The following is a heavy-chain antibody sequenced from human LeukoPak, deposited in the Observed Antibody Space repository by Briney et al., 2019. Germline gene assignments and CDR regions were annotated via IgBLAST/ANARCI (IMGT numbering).Heavy chain of an antibody. CDR3: ARDDSSWYWFDP. V-gene: IGHV4-39*07. CDR1: GGSISSSSYY. CDR2: IYYSGST. J-gene: IGHJ5*02. D-gene: IGHD6-13*01. Sequence: PSETLSLTCTVSGGSISSSSYYWGWIRQPPGKGLEWIGSIYYSGSTYYNPSLKSRVTISADTSKNQFSLKLSSVTAADTAVYYCARDDSSWYWFDPWGQGILVTVSS.